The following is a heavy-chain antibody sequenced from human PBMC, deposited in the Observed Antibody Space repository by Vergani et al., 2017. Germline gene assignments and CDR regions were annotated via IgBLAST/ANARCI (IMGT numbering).Heavy chain of an antibody. CDR2: INAGNGNT. CDR1: GYTFTSYA. CDR3: ARVYCSSASCYFQH. V-gene: IGHV1-3*01. J-gene: IGHJ1*01. Sequence: QVQLVQSGAEVKKPGASVKVSCKASGYTFTSYAMHWVRQAPGQRREWMGWINAGNGNTKYSQKFQGRVTITRDTSASTAYMELSSLRSEGTAVYYCARVYCSSASCYFQHWGQGTLVTVSS. D-gene: IGHD2-2*01.